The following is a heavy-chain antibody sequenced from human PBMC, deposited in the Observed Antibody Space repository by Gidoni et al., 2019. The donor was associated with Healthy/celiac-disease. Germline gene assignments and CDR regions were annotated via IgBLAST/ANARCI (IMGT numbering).Heavy chain of an antibody. CDR1: GFTFVDYA. Sequence: VQLVESGGGLVHPGRSLRLSCAACGFTFVDYARHWVRQARGKGLEWVSGISWNSGSIGYADCVKGRFTISRDNAKNSLYLQMNSLRDEDTVLYYCAKVHDYGDCGALDYWGQGTLVTVSS. J-gene: IGHJ4*02. V-gene: IGHV3-9*01. CDR3: AKVHDYGDCGALDY. D-gene: IGHD4-17*01. CDR2: ISWNSGSI.